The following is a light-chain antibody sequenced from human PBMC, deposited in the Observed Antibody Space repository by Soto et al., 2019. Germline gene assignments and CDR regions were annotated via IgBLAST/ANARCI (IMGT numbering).Light chain of an antibody. CDR1: SSDVGGYNY. Sequence: QSALTQPASVSGSPGQSITISCTGTSSDVGGYNYVSWYQQHPGKAPKLMIYDVSNRPSGVSNRFSGSKSGNTASLTISGLQAEDEADYYCSSYTSSRGVLGTGTKLTVL. CDR3: SSYTSSRGV. CDR2: DVS. J-gene: IGLJ1*01. V-gene: IGLV2-14*01.